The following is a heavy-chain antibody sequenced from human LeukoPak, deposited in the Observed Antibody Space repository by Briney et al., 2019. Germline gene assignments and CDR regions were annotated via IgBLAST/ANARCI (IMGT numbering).Heavy chain of an antibody. D-gene: IGHD2-2*01. CDR3: AKDRTSGYCSTTSCSADF. CDR1: GFTFSSYA. J-gene: IGHJ4*02. CDR2: ISGRGIST. V-gene: IGHV3-23*01. Sequence: GGSLRLSCAASGFTFSSYAMTWVRQAPGKGLEWVSAISGRGISTWYAESVKGRSTVSRDNSRNILYLQLDNLRAEDTAVYYCAKDRTSGYCSTTSCSADFWGQGIPVIVSS.